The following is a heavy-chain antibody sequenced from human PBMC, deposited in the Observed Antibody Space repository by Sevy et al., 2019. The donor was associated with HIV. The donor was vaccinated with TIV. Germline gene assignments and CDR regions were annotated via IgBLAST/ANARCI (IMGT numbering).Heavy chain of an antibody. V-gene: IGHV3-7*03. CDR2: IKQDGSEK. Sequence: GGSLRLSCAASGFTFSSYWMSWVRQAPGKGLEWGANIKQDGSEKYYVDSVKRRFTISRDNAKNSLYLQMNSLRAEDTAVYYCARDLEITMVQGVLDYWGQGTLVTVSS. J-gene: IGHJ4*02. CDR1: GFTFSSYW. D-gene: IGHD3-10*01. CDR3: ARDLEITMVQGVLDY.